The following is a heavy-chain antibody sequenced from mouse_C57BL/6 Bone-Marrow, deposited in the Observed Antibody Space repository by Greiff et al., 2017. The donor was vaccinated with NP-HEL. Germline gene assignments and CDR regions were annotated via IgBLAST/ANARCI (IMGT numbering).Heavy chain of an antibody. J-gene: IGHJ2*01. D-gene: IGHD1-1*01. CDR1: GFTFSDAW. CDR3: TRRLYYYGSSSYYFDY. V-gene: IGHV6-6*01. Sequence: EVQRVESGGGLVQPGGSMKLSCAASGFTFSDAWMDWVRQSPEKGLEWVAEIRNKANNHATYYAESVKGRFTISRDDSKSSVYLQMNSLRAEDTGIYYCTRRLYYYGSSSYYFDYWGQGTTLTVSS. CDR2: IRNKANNHAT.